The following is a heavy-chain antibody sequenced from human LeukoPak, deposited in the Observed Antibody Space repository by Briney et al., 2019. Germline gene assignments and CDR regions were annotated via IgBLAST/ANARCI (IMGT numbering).Heavy chain of an antibody. J-gene: IGHJ4*02. V-gene: IGHV4-61*01. CDR1: GGSFSSGSYY. Sequence: SETLSLTCTVSGGSFSSGSYYWSWIRQPPGKGLEWIGYIYYSGSTNYNPSLKSRVTISVDTSKNQFSLKLSSVTAADTAVYYCARLTTNFDYWGQGTLVTVSS. CDR3: ARLTTNFDY. D-gene: IGHD4-11*01. CDR2: IYYSGST.